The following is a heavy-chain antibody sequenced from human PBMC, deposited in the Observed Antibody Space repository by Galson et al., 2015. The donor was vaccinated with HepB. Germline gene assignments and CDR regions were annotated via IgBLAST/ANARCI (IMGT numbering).Heavy chain of an antibody. CDR3: ARGDYYDSSNSYVDAFDI. J-gene: IGHJ3*02. Sequence: SVKVSCKASGGTFSSYAISWVRQAPGQGLEWMGGIIPIFGTANYAQKFQGRVTITADKSTSTAYMELSSLRPEDTAVYYCARGDYYDSSNSYVDAFDIWGQGTTVTVSS. V-gene: IGHV1-69*06. CDR1: GGTFSSYA. D-gene: IGHD3-22*01. CDR2: IIPIFGTA.